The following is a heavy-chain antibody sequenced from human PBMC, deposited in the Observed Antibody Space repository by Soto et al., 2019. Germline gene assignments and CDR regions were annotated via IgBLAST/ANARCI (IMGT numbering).Heavy chain of an antibody. CDR3: ARDLGYCSSTTCYGNWFDP. J-gene: IGHJ5*02. V-gene: IGHV1-46*01. D-gene: IGHD2-2*01. Sequence: QVQLVQSGAEVKKPGASVKVSCKASGYTFTSYNMHWVRQAPGQGLEWMGIINPSGGSTSYAENFQGRVTMTRDTSTSTVYMGLSSLRSEDTAVYYCARDLGYCSSTTCYGNWFDPWGQGTLVTVSS. CDR1: GYTFTSYN. CDR2: INPSGGST.